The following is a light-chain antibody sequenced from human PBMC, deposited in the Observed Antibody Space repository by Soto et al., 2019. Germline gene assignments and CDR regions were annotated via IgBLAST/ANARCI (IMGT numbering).Light chain of an antibody. CDR3: AGWEDGLNGRV. Sequence: QSVLTQPPSASGTPGQRVTISCSGSSSSIGSNTVNWYQQLPGTAPKLLIYGHNQRPSGVPDRFSGAQSGTSASLAISGLQSEHGADYYCAGWEDGLNGRVLGGGTKLTVL. CDR2: GHN. V-gene: IGLV1-44*01. CDR1: SSSIGSNT. J-gene: IGLJ2*01.